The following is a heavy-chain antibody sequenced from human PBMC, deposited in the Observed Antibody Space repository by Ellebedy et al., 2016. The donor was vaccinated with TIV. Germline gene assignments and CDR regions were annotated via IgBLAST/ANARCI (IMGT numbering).Heavy chain of an antibody. V-gene: IGHV3-30*01. CDR2: ISYDGANK. Sequence: GESLKISCAASGFTFSSYAMHWVRQAPGKGLEWVALISYDGANKYYPDYVTGRFTISRDNSRNTLYLQMNSLKPEEMAVYYCARARYGSGSSYNVFDYWGLGSLVTVSS. D-gene: IGHD3-10*01. CDR3: ARARYGSGSSYNVFDY. J-gene: IGHJ4*02. CDR1: GFTFSSYA.